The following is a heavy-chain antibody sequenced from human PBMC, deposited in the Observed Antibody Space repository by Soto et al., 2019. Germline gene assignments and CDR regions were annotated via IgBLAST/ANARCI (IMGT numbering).Heavy chain of an antibody. CDR2: ISAYKCNT. Sequence: SXKASFRASGYTXTNNRIGWVGQAARQGLEGMGWISAYKCNTNYEQTFQGRITMTRDTSTSTVYMELRSLRSEDTAIYYCARSSAGVFGIIIEGSNWLDPWGQGSLGTVSS. V-gene: IGHV1-18*01. CDR1: GYTXTNNR. D-gene: IGHD3-16*02. CDR3: ARSSAGVFGIIIEGSNWLDP. J-gene: IGHJ5*02.